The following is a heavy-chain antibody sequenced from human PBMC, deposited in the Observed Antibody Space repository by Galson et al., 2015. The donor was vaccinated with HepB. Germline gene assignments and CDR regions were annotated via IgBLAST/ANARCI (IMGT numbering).Heavy chain of an antibody. Sequence: SETLSLTCTVSGGSISSSSYYWGWIRQPPGKGLEWIGSIYYSGSTYYNPSLKSRVTISVDTSKNQFSLKLSSVTAADTAVYYCARLTTLYDSSGYYEPDAFDIWGQGTMVTVSS. D-gene: IGHD3-22*01. V-gene: IGHV4-39*01. CDR3: ARLTTLYDSSGYYEPDAFDI. CDR1: GGSISSSSYY. J-gene: IGHJ3*02. CDR2: IYYSGST.